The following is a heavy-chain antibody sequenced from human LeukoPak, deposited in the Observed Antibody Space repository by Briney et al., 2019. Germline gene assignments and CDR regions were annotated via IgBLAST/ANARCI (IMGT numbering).Heavy chain of an antibody. V-gene: IGHV3-23*01. J-gene: IGHJ5*01. CDR1: GFAFSTYA. Sequence: PGGSLRLSCAASGFAFSTYAMSWVRQAPGKGLEWVSTISGNGRGTYYADSVKGRFTVSRDNSDNTLYMRMNSLRAEDTALYYCAKGAQLRLRAWFDSWGQGTLVTVSS. D-gene: IGHD5-18*01. CDR2: ISGNGRGT. CDR3: AKGAQLRLRAWFDS.